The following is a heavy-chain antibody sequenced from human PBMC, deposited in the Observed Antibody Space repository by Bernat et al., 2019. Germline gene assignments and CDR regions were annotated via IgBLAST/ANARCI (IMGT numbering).Heavy chain of an antibody. CDR1: GFTFSSYA. V-gene: IGHV3-30-3*01. J-gene: IGHJ6*02. Sequence: QVQLVESGGGVVQPGRSLRLSCAASGFTFSSYAMHWVRQAPGKGLEWVAVISYDGSNKYYADSVKGRFTISRDNSKNTLYLQMNSLRAEDTAVYYCARDSTVTMNFSGMDVWGQVTTVTVSS. D-gene: IGHD4-17*01. CDR3: ARDSTVTMNFSGMDV. CDR2: ISYDGSNK.